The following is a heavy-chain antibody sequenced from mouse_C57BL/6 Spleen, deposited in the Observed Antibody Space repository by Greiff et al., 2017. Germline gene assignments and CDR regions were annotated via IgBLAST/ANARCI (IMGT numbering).Heavy chain of an antibody. J-gene: IGHJ2*01. Sequence: QVQLQQPGAELVKPGASVKMSCKASGYTFTSYWIHWVKQRPGQGLEWIGDIYPGSGSTNYNEKFKSKATLTVDKSSSTAYMQLSSLTSEDSAVYYCARVWERGVFDYWGQGTTLTVSS. V-gene: IGHV1-55*01. CDR1: GYTFTSYW. CDR3: ARVWERGVFDY. CDR2: IYPGSGST. D-gene: IGHD2-10*02.